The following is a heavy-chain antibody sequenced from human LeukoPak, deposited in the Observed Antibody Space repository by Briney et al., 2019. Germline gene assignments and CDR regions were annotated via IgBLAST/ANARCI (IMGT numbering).Heavy chain of an antibody. CDR3: ARVSYDSSGYGY. CDR2: IYHSGRT. D-gene: IGHD3-22*01. V-gene: IGHV4-38-2*02. Sequence: SETLSLTCTVSGYSISSGYYWGWIRQPPGKGLEWIGSIYHSGRTFYNPSLKSRVTISVDTSKNQFSLKLSSVTAADTAVYYCARVSYDSSGYGYWGQGTLVTVSS. J-gene: IGHJ4*02. CDR1: GYSISSGYY.